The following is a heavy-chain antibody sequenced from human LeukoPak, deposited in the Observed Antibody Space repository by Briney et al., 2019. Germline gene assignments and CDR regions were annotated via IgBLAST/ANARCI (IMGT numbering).Heavy chain of an antibody. CDR3: ASGGGYCSGGSCYPYYFDY. J-gene: IGHJ4*02. V-gene: IGHV4-34*01. Sequence: PSETLSLTCAVYGGSFSGYYWSWIRQPPGKGLEWIGEINHSGSTNYNPSLKSRVTISVDTSKNQFSLKLSSVTAADTAVYYRASGGGYCSGGSCYPYYFDYWGQGTLVTVSS. CDR2: INHSGST. D-gene: IGHD2-15*01. CDR1: GGSFSGYY.